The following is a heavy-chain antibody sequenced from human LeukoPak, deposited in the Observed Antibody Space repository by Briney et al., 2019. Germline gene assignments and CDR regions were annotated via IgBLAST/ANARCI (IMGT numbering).Heavy chain of an antibody. CDR2: IRYDESNQ. Sequence: TGGSLRLSCAASGFTFSSYGMHWVRQAPGKGLEWVAFIRYDESNQYYADSVKGRLTISRDNSKNTLYLRMNSLRPEDTAVYYCAKDSSKWAFDYWGQGTLVTVSS. CDR3: AKDSSKWAFDY. CDR1: GFTFSSYG. J-gene: IGHJ4*02. V-gene: IGHV3-30*02. D-gene: IGHD1-26*01.